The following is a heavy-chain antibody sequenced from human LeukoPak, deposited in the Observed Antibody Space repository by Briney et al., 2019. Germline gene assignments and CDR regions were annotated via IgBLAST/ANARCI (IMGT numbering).Heavy chain of an antibody. J-gene: IGHJ4*02. V-gene: IGHV1-3*01. D-gene: IGHD2-2*01. CDR1: GYTFTSYA. CDR2: INAGHGNT. Sequence: ASVKVSCKASGYTFTSYAMHWVRQAPGQRLEWMGWINAGHGNTKYSQKFQGRVTITRDTSASTAYMELSSLRSEDTAVYYCARVFTRGYCSSTSCPTPFDYWGQGTLVTVSS. CDR3: ARVFTRGYCSSTSCPTPFDY.